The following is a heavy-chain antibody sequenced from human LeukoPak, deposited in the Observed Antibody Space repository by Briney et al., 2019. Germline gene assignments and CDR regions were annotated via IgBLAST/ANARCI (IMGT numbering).Heavy chain of an antibody. CDR1: GFTFDDYA. J-gene: IGHJ4*02. CDR3: AKDKEDSRGYYYVFDF. Sequence: GGSLRLSCAASGFTFDDYAMHWVRQAPGKGLEWVSGISWNSGSIGYADSVKGRFTISRDNAKNYLYLHLNSLRAEDTALYYCAKDKEDSRGYYYVFDFWGQGTLVTVSS. V-gene: IGHV3-9*01. D-gene: IGHD3-22*01. CDR2: ISWNSGSI.